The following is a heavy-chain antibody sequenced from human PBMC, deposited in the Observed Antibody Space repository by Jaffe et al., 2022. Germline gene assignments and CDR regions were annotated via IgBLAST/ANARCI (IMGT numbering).Heavy chain of an antibody. CDR1: GGSISSGSYY. CDR3: ARDPIAVAGPNRDAFDI. J-gene: IGHJ3*02. D-gene: IGHD6-19*01. V-gene: IGHV4-61*02. Sequence: QVQLQESGPGLVKPSQTLSLTCTVSGGSISSGSYYWSWIRQPAGKGLEWIGRIYTSGSTNYNPSLKSRVTISVDTSKNQFSLKLSSVTAADTAVYYCARDPIAVAGPNRDAFDIWGQGTMVTVSS. CDR2: IYTSGST.